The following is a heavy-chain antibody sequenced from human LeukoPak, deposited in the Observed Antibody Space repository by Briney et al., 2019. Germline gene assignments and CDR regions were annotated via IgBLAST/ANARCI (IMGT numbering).Heavy chain of an antibody. CDR3: ARQVAVAGTTDY. D-gene: IGHD6-19*01. J-gene: IGHJ4*02. V-gene: IGHV4-59*08. Sequence: SETLSLTCTVAGGSISSYYWSWIRQPPGKGLEWIGYIYYSASTNYNPSIKSRVNISVDTSKNQFSLKLSSVTAADTAVYYCARQVAVAGTTDYWGQGTLVTVSS. CDR2: IYYSAST. CDR1: GGSISSYY.